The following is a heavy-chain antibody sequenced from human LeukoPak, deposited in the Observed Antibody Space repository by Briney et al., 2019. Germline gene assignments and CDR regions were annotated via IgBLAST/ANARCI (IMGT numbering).Heavy chain of an antibody. D-gene: IGHD3-16*01. CDR1: GFTFSSYS. CDR3: AREGGVNWFDP. J-gene: IGHJ5*02. V-gene: IGHV3-21*04. CDR2: ISSSSSYI. Sequence: GGSLRLSCAASGFTFSSYSMNWVRQAPGKGLEWVSSISSSSSYIYYADSVKGRFTISRDNAKNSLYLQMNSLRAADTAVYYCAREGGVNWFDPWGQGTLVTVSS.